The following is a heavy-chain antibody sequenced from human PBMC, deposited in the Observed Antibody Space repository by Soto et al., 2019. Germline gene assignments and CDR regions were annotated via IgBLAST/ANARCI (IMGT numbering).Heavy chain of an antibody. CDR3: TTDRATGTFVGKPEDFYYYYYGMDV. D-gene: IGHD1-7*01. V-gene: IGHV3-15*07. J-gene: IGHJ6*02. CDR1: GFTFSNAW. CDR2: IKSKTDGGTT. Sequence: EVQLVESGGGLVKPGGSLRLSCAASGFTFSNAWMNWVRQAPGKGLEWVGRIKSKTDGGTTDYAAPVKGRFTISRDDSKNTLYLQMNSLKPEDTAVYYCTTDRATGTFVGKPEDFYYYYYGMDVWGQGTTVTVSS.